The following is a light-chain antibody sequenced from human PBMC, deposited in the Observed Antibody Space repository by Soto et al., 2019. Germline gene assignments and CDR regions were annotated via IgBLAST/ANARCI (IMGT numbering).Light chain of an antibody. CDR3: QHYNNWPLT. CDR2: GAS. J-gene: IGKJ4*01. V-gene: IGKV3-15*01. CDR1: QSVSSN. Sequence: EIVMTQFPATLSVFPGGRAPLSRRASQSVSSNLAWYQQKPGQAPRLLIYGASTRATDIPVRFSGSGSGTEFTLTISSLQSEDFAVYYCQHYNNWPLTFGGGTKWIS.